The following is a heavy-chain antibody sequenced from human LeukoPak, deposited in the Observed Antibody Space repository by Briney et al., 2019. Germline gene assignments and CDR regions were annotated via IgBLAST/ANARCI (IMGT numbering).Heavy chain of an antibody. CDR2: INPSGGST. CDR3: ARDGVLLWFGELLPHYYYYMDV. Sequence: ASVKVSCKASGYTFTSYGISWVRQAPGQGLEWMGIINPSGGSTSYAQKFQGRVTMTRDMSTSTVYMELSSLRSEDTAVYYCARDGVLLWFGELLPHYYYYMDVWGKGTTVTVSS. J-gene: IGHJ6*03. V-gene: IGHV1-46*01. D-gene: IGHD3-10*01. CDR1: GYTFTSYG.